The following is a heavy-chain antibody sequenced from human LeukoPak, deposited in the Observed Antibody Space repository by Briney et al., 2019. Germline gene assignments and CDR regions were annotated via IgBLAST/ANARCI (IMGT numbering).Heavy chain of an antibody. CDR3: AKGSRYNWNDGAVFEDY. Sequence: GGSLRLSCAASGFTFDDYAMHWVRQAPGKGPEWVSGISWNSGSIGYADSVKGRFTISRDNAKNSLYLQMNSLRAEDTALYYCAKGSRYNWNDGAVFEDYWGQGTLVTVSS. D-gene: IGHD1-1*01. CDR2: ISWNSGSI. V-gene: IGHV3-9*01. CDR1: GFTFDDYA. J-gene: IGHJ4*02.